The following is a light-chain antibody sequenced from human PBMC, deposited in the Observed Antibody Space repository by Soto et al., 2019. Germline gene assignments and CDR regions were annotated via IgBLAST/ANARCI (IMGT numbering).Light chain of an antibody. V-gene: IGLV2-23*01. CDR3: CSYAGSCTVL. CDR1: SSDVGGYNL. J-gene: IGLJ2*01. Sequence: QSALTQPASVSGSPGQSITISCTGTSSDVGGYNLVSWYQQHPGKTPKLMLYEGSKRPSGVSNRVSGSKSGNTASLTISGLQAEDEDDYYCCSYAGSCTVLFGGGTKLTVL. CDR2: EGS.